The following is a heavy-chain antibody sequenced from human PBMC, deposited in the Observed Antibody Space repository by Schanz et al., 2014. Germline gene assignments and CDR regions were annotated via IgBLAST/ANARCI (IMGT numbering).Heavy chain of an antibody. CDR1: GFTFSNYD. CDR3: AKDSRGSSFDMDV. D-gene: IGHD1-26*01. CDR2: IGPASDP. V-gene: IGHV3-13*05. J-gene: IGHJ6*02. Sequence: EVQLVESGGGLVQPGGSLRLSCAASGFTFSNYDMHWVRQAIGKGLEWVSGIGPASDPYYADSVKGRFTISRDNSKNSLYLQMNSLRTEDTALYYCAKDSRGSSFDMDVWGQGTTVTVSS.